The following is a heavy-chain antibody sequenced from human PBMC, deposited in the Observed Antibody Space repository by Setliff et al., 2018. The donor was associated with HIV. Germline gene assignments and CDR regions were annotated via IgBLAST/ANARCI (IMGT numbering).Heavy chain of an antibody. J-gene: IGHJ4*02. D-gene: IGHD3-22*01. Sequence: ASVKVSCKASGYSFTDYYIHCARQAPGQGLEWMGWINPKSDGTNYAQKFQGWITMTRDTSISTAYMELSRLRSDDTAVYYCARGMDYYDTSGYYQYYFDYWGQGTLVTVSS. CDR3: ARGMDYYDTSGYYQYYFDY. CDR2: INPKSDGT. V-gene: IGHV1-2*04. CDR1: GYSFTDYY.